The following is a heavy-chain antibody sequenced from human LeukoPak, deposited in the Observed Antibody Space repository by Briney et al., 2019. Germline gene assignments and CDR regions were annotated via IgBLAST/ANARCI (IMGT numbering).Heavy chain of an antibody. CDR2: ISGSGGST. CDR3: AKDLYGYSYGDIDY. CDR1: GFTFSSYA. V-gene: IGHV3-23*01. D-gene: IGHD5-18*01. J-gene: IGHJ4*02. Sequence: GGSLRLSCAASGFTFSSYAMSWVRQAPGKELEWVSAISGSGGSTYYADSVKGRFTISRDNSKNTLYLQMNSLRAEDTAVYYCAKDLYGYSYGDIDYWGQGTLVTVSS.